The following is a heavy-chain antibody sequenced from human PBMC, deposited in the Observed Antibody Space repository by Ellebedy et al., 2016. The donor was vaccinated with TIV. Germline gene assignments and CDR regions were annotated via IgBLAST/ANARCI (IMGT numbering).Heavy chain of an antibody. D-gene: IGHD6-13*01. J-gene: IGHJ4*02. V-gene: IGHV1-3*01. CDR1: GYTFTTYA. CDR3: ARALSIEAAGTGY. CDR2: INAGNGNT. Sequence: AASVKVSCKASGYTFTTYAIHWVRQAPGQGLEWMGWINAGNGNTKYSQKFQGRVTITRDTSASTAYMELSSLTSEDTAVYYYARALSIEAAGTGYWGQGTLVTVSS.